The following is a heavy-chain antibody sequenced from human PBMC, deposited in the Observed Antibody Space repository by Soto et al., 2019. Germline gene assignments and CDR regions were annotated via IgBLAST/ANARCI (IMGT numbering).Heavy chain of an antibody. Sequence: SETLSLTCAVSGGSISSSNWWSWVRQPPGKGLEWIGEIYHSGSTNYNPSLKSRVTISVDKSKNQFSLKLSSVTAADTAVYYCAGSPGYYDSSGYPNWFVTWGQGTLVTVSS. V-gene: IGHV4-4*02. CDR2: IYHSGST. CDR3: AGSPGYYDSSGYPNWFVT. D-gene: IGHD3-22*01. CDR1: GGSISSSNW. J-gene: IGHJ5*02.